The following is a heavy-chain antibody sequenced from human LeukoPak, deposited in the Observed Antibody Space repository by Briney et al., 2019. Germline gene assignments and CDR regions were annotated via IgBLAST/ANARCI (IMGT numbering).Heavy chain of an antibody. CDR2: IYTSGST. D-gene: IGHD3-22*01. CDR3: ATWTPTFYYDSTGFD. Sequence: SETLSLTCTVSGGSISSYYWGWIRQPAGKGLEWIGRIYTSGSTNYNPSLKSRVTMSVDTSKNQFSLKLSSVAAADTAVYYCATWTPTFYYDSTGFDWGQGTLVTVSS. J-gene: IGHJ4*02. CDR1: GGSISSYY. V-gene: IGHV4-4*07.